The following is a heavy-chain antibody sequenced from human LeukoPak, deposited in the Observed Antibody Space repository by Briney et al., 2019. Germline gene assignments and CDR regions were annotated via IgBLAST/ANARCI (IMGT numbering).Heavy chain of an antibody. CDR1: GGSISSSSYY. CDR2: IYYSGST. D-gene: IGHD3-10*01. Sequence: PSETLSLTRTVSGGSISSSSYYWGWIRQPPGKGLEWIGSIYYSGSTYYNPSLKSRVTISVDTSKNQFSLKLSSVTAADTAVYYCARNQEAMVRGSRSNWYFDLWGRGTLVTVSS. J-gene: IGHJ2*01. V-gene: IGHV4-39*01. CDR3: ARNQEAMVRGSRSNWYFDL.